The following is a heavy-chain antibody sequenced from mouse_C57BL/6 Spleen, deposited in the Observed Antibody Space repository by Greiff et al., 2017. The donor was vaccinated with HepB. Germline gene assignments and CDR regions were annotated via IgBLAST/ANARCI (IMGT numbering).Heavy chain of an antibody. J-gene: IGHJ4*01. V-gene: IGHV2-2*01. Sequence: VQLVESGPGLVQPSQCLSITCTASGFSFTSYGVHWVRQSPGKGLEWLGVIWSGGSTDYNAAFISRLSISKDNSKSQVFFKMNSLQADETARYYCASNRPALDYWGQGTSVTVSS. CDR1: GFSFTSYG. CDR3: ASNRPALDY. CDR2: IWSGGST.